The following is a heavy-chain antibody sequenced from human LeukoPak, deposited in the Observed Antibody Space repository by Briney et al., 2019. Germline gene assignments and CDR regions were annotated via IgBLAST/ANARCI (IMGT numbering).Heavy chain of an antibody. CDR2: ISGDGGST. V-gene: IGHV3-43*02. J-gene: IGHJ5*02. CDR1: GFTFDDYA. Sequence: PGGSLRLSCAASGFTFDDYAMHWVRQAPGKGLEWVSLISGDGGSTYYADSVKGRFTISRDNSKNTLYLQMNSLRAEDTAVYYCAKDLGWFDPWGQGTLVTVSS. CDR3: AKDLGWFDP.